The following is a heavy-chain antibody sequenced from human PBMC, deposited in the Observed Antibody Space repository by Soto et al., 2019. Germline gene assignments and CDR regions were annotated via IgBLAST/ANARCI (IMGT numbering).Heavy chain of an antibody. CDR2: ISGSGGST. CDR3: AKVALVVVVAATPLTGVDY. J-gene: IGHJ4*02. Sequence: EVQLLESGGGLVQPGGSLRLSCAASGFTFSSYAMSWVRQAPGKGLEWVSSISGSGGSTYYADSVKGRFTISRDNSKNTLYLQMNSLRAEDTAEYYCAKVALVVVVAATPLTGVDYWGQGTLVTVSS. CDR1: GFTFSSYA. D-gene: IGHD2-15*01. V-gene: IGHV3-23*01.